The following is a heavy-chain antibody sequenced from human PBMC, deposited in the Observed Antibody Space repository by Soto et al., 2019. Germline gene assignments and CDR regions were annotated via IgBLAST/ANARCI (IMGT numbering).Heavy chain of an antibody. J-gene: IGHJ6*02. D-gene: IGHD3-22*01. V-gene: IGHV3-23*01. Sequence: GGSLRLSCAASGFTFSSYAMSWVRQAPGKGLEWVSAISGSGGSTYYADSVKGRFTISRDNSKNTLYLQMNSLRAEDTAVYYCANEPYYYDSSGPSGWYGMDVWGQGTTVTVSS. CDR3: ANEPYYYDSSGPSGWYGMDV. CDR1: GFTFSSYA. CDR2: ISGSGGST.